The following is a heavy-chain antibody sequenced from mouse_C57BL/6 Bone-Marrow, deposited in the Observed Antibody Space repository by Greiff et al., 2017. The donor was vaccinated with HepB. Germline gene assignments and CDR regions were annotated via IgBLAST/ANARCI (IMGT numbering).Heavy chain of an antibody. Sequence: VQLQQSGAALVRPGASVKFSCTASGFNIKDYYMHWVKQRPEPGLEWIGRIDPEDGDTEYAPKVQGKATMTADTASNTAYLQLSSLTSEDTAVYYCTTYPAYYCGSSYDYWGQGTTLTVSS. V-gene: IGHV14-1*01. CDR1: GFNIKDYY. J-gene: IGHJ2*01. D-gene: IGHD1-1*01. CDR3: TTYPAYYCGSSYDY. CDR2: IDPEDGDT.